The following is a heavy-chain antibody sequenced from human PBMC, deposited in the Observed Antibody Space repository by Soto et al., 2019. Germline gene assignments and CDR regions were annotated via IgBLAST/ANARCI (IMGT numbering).Heavy chain of an antibody. CDR2: INHSGST. CDR3: ASFYPDY. J-gene: IGHJ4*02. V-gene: IGHV4-34*01. CDR1: GGSFSGYY. Sequence: PSETLSLTCAVYGGSFSGYYWSWIRQPPGKGLEWIGEINHSGSTNYNPSLKSRVTISVDTSKNQFSLKLSSVTAADTAVYYCASFYPDYWGQGTLVTVSS.